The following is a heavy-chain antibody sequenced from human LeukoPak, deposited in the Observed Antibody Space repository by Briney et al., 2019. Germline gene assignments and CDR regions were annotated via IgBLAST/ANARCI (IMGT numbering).Heavy chain of an antibody. D-gene: IGHD3-10*01. CDR1: GGTFSSYA. Sequence: SVKVSCKASGGTFSSYAISWVRQAPGQGLEWMGGIIPIFGTANSAQKFQGRVTITTDQSTSTAYMELSSLRSEDTAVYYCARATMDYYGSGSYGAQTYMDVWAKGPRSPSP. CDR2: IIPIFGTA. J-gene: IGHJ6*03. V-gene: IGHV1-69*05. CDR3: ARATMDYYGSGSYGAQTYMDV.